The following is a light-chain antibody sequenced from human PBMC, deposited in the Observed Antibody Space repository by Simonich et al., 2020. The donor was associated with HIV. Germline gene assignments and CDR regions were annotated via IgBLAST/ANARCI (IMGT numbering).Light chain of an antibody. J-gene: IGKJ2*01. CDR3: QQRSNWPPA. CDR1: QSVSSN. V-gene: IGKV3-15*01. Sequence: EIVMTQSPATLSVSPGERATLSCRASQSVSSNLAWYQQKPGQAPRLLIYGASTRATGIPARFSGSGSGTEFTLTINSMQSEDFAVYYCQQRSNWPPAFGQGTKLEIK. CDR2: GAS.